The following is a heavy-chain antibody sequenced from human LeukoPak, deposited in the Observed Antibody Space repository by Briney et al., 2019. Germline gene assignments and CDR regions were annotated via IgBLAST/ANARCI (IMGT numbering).Heavy chain of an antibody. Sequence: GASVKVSCKASGFSFSTSVVQWVRQARGQRLEWIGWINAGNGNTKYSQKFQGRVTITRDTSASTAYMELSSLRSEDTAVYYCARDLAVVRAGGISGYYYYYYGMDVWGQGTTVTVSS. CDR1: GFSFSTSV. V-gene: IGHV1-3*01. D-gene: IGHD3-22*01. J-gene: IGHJ6*02. CDR2: INAGNGNT. CDR3: ARDLAVVRAGGISGYYYYYYGMDV.